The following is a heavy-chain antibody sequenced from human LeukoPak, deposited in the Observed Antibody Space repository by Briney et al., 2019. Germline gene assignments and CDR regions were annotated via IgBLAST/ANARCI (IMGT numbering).Heavy chain of an antibody. CDR1: GFTFSSYS. CDR2: ISSSSRTI. J-gene: IGHJ3*02. V-gene: IGHV3-48*01. CDR3: ARTGTTDAFDI. Sequence: HPGGSLRLSCAVSGFTFSSYSMNWVRQAPGKGLEWVSYISSSSRTIYYADSVKGRFTISRDNAKNSLYLQMNSLRAEDTAVYYCARTGTTDAFDIWGQGTMVTVSS. D-gene: IGHD1-1*01.